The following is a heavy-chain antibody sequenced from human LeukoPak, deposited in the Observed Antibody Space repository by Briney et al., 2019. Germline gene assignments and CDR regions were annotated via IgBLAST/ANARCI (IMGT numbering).Heavy chain of an antibody. D-gene: IGHD3-3*01. J-gene: IGHJ4*02. CDR1: GFTFNYYG. CDR3: ARAPRGYDFWSGYYPDY. Sequence: GGSLRLSCAVSGFTFNYYGMNWVRQAPEKGLDCVSSISSDDTYIYKAHSVKGRFTISRDTAKKSLYLHMNSLRVEDTAVYYCARAPRGYDFWSGYYPDYWGQGTLVTVSS. V-gene: IGHV3-21*01. CDR2: ISSDDTYI.